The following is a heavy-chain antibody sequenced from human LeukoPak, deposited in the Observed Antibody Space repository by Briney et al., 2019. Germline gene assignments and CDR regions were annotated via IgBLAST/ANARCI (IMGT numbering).Heavy chain of an antibody. CDR3: ARDLQASNYNYWSGYFPLAF. CDR2: ISAYSGRT. D-gene: IGHD3-3*01. CDR1: GYSFASYG. V-gene: IGHV1-18*01. J-gene: IGHJ4*02. Sequence: ASVKVSCKASGYSFASYGITWVRQAPGQGLEWMGWISAYSGRTNYVEKLKGRLTLTTDTSTRTAYMELRGLTSDDTATYFCARDLQASNYNYWSGYFPLAFWGQGTLITASS.